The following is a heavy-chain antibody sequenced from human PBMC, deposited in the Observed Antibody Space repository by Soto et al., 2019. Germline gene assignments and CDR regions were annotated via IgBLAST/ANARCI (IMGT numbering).Heavy chain of an antibody. V-gene: IGHV3-30*03. J-gene: IGHJ6*02. Sequence: QVQLVESGGGVVQPGRSLRLFCAVSGFIFSNYGMHWVRQAPGKGLEWVAVISDDGSNKYYVDSVKGRFAISRDSPKNTLYLQMNSLRGEDTAVYYCARPRQPYYYYFGMDVWGQGTTVTVSS. CDR3: ARPRQPYYYYFGMDV. CDR2: ISDDGSNK. CDR1: GFIFSNYG. D-gene: IGHD2-2*01.